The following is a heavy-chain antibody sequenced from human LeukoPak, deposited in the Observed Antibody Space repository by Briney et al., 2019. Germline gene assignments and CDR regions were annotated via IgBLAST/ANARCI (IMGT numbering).Heavy chain of an antibody. CDR3: TTVTLRPVGL. V-gene: IGHV3-15*05. CDR1: GFSFSRAW. Sequence: NPGGSLRLSCAASGFSFSRAWMSWVRQAPGKGLEWIGRIKSKSDGGTTDYAAPVKGRFTISRDDSKNTLFLQVNSLKIEDTAVYYCTTVTLRPVGLWGQGTLVTVSS. J-gene: IGHJ4*02. D-gene: IGHD3-10*01. CDR2: IKSKSDGGTT.